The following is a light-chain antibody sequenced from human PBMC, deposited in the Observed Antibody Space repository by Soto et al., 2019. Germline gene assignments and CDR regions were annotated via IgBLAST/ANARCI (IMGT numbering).Light chain of an antibody. CDR3: QQSCSTPRT. V-gene: IGKV1-39*01. Sequence: DIQMTQSPSSVSASVGDRVTITCRASQSISSYLNWYQQTPGKAPKLLIYAASSLQSGVPSRFSGSGSGTDFTLTISSLQPEDFATYYCQQSCSTPRTFGQGTKVDIK. J-gene: IGKJ1*01. CDR2: AAS. CDR1: QSISSY.